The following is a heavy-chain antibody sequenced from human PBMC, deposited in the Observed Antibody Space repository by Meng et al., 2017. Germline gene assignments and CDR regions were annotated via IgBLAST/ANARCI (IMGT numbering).Heavy chain of an antibody. CDR2: ISSSSSYI. D-gene: IGHD1-26*01. J-gene: IGHJ4*02. CDR1: GFTFSSYS. V-gene: IGHV3-21*04. CDR3: AKEIYSGSYYVWNY. Sequence: GESLKISCAASGFTFSSYSMNWVRQAPGKGLEWVSSISSSSSYIYYADSVKGRFTISRDNSKNTLYLQMNSLRAEDTAVYYCAKEIYSGSYYVWNYWGQGTLVTVSS.